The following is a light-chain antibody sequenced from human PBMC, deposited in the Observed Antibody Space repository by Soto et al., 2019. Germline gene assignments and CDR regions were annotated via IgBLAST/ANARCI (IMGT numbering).Light chain of an antibody. J-gene: IGKJ2*01. CDR2: GAS. V-gene: IGKV3-15*01. CDR1: QSVSSN. CDR3: QQYNNWAPYT. Sequence: EIVMTQSPATLSVSPGERATLSCRASQSVSSNLAWYQQKPGQAPRLLIYGASTRATGIPARFSGSGSGTEFTLTISSLQSEDFAVYDCQQYNNWAPYTFGQGTKVEIK.